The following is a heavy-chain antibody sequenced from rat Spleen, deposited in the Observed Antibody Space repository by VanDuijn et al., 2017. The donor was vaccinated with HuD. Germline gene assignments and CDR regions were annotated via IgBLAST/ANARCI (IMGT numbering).Heavy chain of an antibody. V-gene: IGHV5-31*01. CDR2: ITNTGGST. J-gene: IGHJ2*01. Sequence: EVQLVESGGGLVRPGRSLKLSFVASGFTFNNYWRTWIRKAPGKGLEWVASITNTGGSTYSPDSVKGRFTISRNNAKSTLYLQRDSLRSEDTATYYCAKNIYSSSYIYYFDYWGQGVMVTVSS. D-gene: IGHD1-2*01. CDR1: GFTFNNYW. CDR3: AKNIYSSSYIYYFDY.